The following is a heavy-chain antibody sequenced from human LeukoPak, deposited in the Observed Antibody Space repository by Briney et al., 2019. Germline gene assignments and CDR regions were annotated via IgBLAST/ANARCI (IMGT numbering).Heavy chain of an antibody. CDR3: ARDRGVCSFDY. V-gene: IGHV3-21*01. CDR2: ITSSSSYI. CDR1: GFTFSSYW. J-gene: IGHJ4*02. Sequence: GGSLRLSCAASGFTFSSYWMSWVRQAPGKGLEWVSSITSSSSYIYYADSVKGRFTISRDNAKNSLYLQMNSLRAEDTAVYYCARDRGVCSFDYWGQGTLVTVSS. D-gene: IGHD2-8*01.